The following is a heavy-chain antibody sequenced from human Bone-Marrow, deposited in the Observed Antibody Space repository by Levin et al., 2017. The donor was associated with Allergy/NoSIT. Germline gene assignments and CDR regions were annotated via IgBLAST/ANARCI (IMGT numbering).Heavy chain of an antibody. V-gene: IGHV3-9*01. D-gene: IGHD3/OR15-3a*01. CDR3: AKVRAAASRTGYFDS. CDR1: GFTFEDYG. Sequence: SLKISCEASGFTFEDYGMHWVRQVPGKGLQWVSGITAKSDNIGYADSVKGRFTVSRDNAKKSLFLQMNSLRPEDTVLYYCAKVRAAASRTGYFDSWGQGAWVTVSS. J-gene: IGHJ4*02. CDR2: ITAKSDNI.